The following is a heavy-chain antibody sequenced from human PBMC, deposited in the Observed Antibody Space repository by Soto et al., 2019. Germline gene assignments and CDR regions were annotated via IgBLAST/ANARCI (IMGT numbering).Heavy chain of an antibody. CDR2: VYYSGST. Sequence: PSETLSLTCTVSGASMSNYYGSWIRQPPGKGLGHIGYVYYSGSTNYNPSLKSRVTISVDTSNNQFSLKLSSVTAADTAIYYCARSGHTFGGVVWGQGILGIVSS. D-gene: IGHD3-16*01. V-gene: IGHV4-59*01. CDR3: ARSGHTFGGVV. CDR1: GASMSNYY. J-gene: IGHJ1*01.